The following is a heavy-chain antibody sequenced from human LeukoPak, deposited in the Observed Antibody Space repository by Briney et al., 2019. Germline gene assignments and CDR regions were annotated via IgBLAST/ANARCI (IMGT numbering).Heavy chain of an antibody. CDR2: IYPGDSDT. Sequence: GESLKISCKGSGYSFTSYWIGWVRQMPGKGLEWMGIIYPGDSDTRYSPSFQGQVTISADKSISTAYLQWSSLKASDTAMYYCARHEYSSDWYRYGMDVWGQGTTVTVSS. J-gene: IGHJ6*02. CDR1: GYSFTSYW. CDR3: ARHEYSSDWYRYGMDV. V-gene: IGHV5-51*01. D-gene: IGHD6-19*01.